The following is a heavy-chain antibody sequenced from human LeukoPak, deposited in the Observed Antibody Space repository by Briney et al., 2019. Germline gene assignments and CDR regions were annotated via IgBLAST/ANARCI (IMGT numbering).Heavy chain of an antibody. D-gene: IGHD3-10*01. CDR1: GGSFSGYY. CDR2: INHSGTT. Sequence: PSETLSLTCAVYGGSFSGYYWSWIRQSPGKGLEWIGEINHSGTTNYNPSLKSRVTISIDTSKNQFSLKLSSVTAADTAVYYCAGMVRGVIIGLFDFWGQGTLVTVSS. CDR3: AGMVRGVIIGLFDF. J-gene: IGHJ4*02. V-gene: IGHV4-34*01.